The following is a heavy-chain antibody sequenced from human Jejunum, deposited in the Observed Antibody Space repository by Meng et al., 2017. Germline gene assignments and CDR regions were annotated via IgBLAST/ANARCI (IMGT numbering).Heavy chain of an antibody. D-gene: IGHD2-21*02. CDR1: GFSFSTYA. CDR3: ARTPATDWYFDL. Sequence: GESLKISCAASGFSFSTYAIHWVRQGPGKGLEWVAVLWYDGSNQYYGDSVKGRFTISRDHSKNTLYLQMDSLRAEDTAVYYCARTPATDWYFDLWGRGNRVTVSS. V-gene: IGHV3-33*01. CDR2: LWYDGSNQ. J-gene: IGHJ2*01.